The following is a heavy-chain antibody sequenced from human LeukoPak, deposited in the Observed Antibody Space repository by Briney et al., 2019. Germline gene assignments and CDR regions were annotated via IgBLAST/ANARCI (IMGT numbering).Heavy chain of an antibody. CDR2: MNPNSGNT. CDR1: GYTFTNYD. D-gene: IGHD6-13*01. CDR3: ARGGLRQQLVQAMDV. Sequence: AASVKVSCKASGYTFTNYDINWVRQATGQGLEWMGWMNPNSGNTGYAQKFQGRVTITRNTSISTAYMELSSLRSEDTAMYYCARGGLRQQLVQAMDVWGKGTTVTVSS. V-gene: IGHV1-8*03. J-gene: IGHJ6*04.